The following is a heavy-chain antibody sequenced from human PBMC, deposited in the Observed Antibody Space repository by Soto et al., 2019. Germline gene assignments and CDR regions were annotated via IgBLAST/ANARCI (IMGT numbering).Heavy chain of an antibody. CDR1: GASVSGDGSY. Sequence: QVQLQESGPGLVKPSQTLSLTCLVSGASVSGDGSYCSWIRQHPVKGLEIIGYIHNSGSTYANPYLKNRFAMSIDTSKNQFSLRLSSVTAADSAVYFCARDLCSEQWFFDNWGQGILVTVSS. D-gene: IGHD6-19*01. J-gene: IGHJ4*02. V-gene: IGHV4-30-4*01. CDR3: ARDLCSEQWFFDN. CDR2: IHNSGST.